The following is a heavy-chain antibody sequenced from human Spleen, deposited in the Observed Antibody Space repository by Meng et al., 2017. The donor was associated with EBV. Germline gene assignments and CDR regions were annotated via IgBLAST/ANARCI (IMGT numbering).Heavy chain of an antibody. CDR3: AHSPAFNGDFFFDS. V-gene: IGHV2-5*02. D-gene: IGHD4-17*01. CDR1: GSSPSTTGVD. Sequence: QTTLKESGPTPVQPAETVPLTCSFPGSSPSTTGVDVGWIRQSPGKALEWLALVYWDDDRHYSPSLQSRLTVTKDTSENRVVLTMTNLAPVDTATYYCAHSPAFNGDFFFDSWGPGTLVTVSS. CDR2: VYWDDDR. J-gene: IGHJ4*02.